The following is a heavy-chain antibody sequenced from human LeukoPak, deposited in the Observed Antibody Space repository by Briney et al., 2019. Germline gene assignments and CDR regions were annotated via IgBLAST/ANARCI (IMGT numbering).Heavy chain of an antibody. V-gene: IGHV3-7*01. CDR1: GFTFNSYA. CDR2: IKQDGSEK. J-gene: IGHJ4*02. CDR3: ARDSTRISYSYDSSGDIDY. Sequence: GGSLRLSCAASGFTFNSYAMHWVRQAPGKGLEWVANIKQDGSEKYYVDSVKGRFTISRDNAKNSLYLQMNSLRAEDTAVYYCARDSTRISYSYDSSGDIDYWGQGILVTVSS. D-gene: IGHD3-22*01.